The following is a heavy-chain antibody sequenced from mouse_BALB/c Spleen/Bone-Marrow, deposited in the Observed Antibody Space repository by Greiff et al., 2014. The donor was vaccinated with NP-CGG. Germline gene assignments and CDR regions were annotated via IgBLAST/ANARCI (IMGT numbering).Heavy chain of an antibody. V-gene: IGHV1-62-2*01. Sequence: VMLVESGAELVKPGASVKLSCMASGYTFTDYIIHWVKQRSGQGLEWIGWFYPGSGSMKYNEKIKDKATLTADKSSSTVYMELSRLTSEDSAVYFCARHDLLSSYGLDYWGQGTSVTVSS. CDR2: FYPGSGSM. CDR3: ARHDLLSSYGLDY. CDR1: GYTFTDYI. D-gene: IGHD1-1*02. J-gene: IGHJ4*01.